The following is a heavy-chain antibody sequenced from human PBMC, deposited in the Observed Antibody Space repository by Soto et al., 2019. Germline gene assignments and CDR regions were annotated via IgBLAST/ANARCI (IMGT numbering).Heavy chain of an antibody. CDR2: IIPILGIA. J-gene: IGHJ3*02. Sequence: QVQLVQSGAEVKKPGSSVKVSCKASGGTFSSYTISWVRQAPGQGLEWMGRIIPILGIANYAQKFQGRVKIXAXTSTSTAYMELSSLRSEDTAVYYCAISTKKTDAFDIWGQGTMVTVSS. CDR3: AISTKKTDAFDI. CDR1: GGTFSSYT. V-gene: IGHV1-69*02.